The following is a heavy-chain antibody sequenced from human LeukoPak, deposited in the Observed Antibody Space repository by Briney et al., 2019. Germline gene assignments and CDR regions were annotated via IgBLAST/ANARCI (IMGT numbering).Heavy chain of an antibody. CDR2: ISSNGGST. Sequence: GGSLRLSCSASGLTFSSYAMHWVRQAPGKGLEYVSAISSNGGSTYYADSVKGRFTISRDNSKNTLYLQMSSLRAEDTAVYYCAKGRETTASGTFDYWGQGTLVTVSS. V-gene: IGHV3-64D*09. D-gene: IGHD6-13*01. J-gene: IGHJ4*02. CDR1: GLTFSSYA. CDR3: AKGRETTASGTFDY.